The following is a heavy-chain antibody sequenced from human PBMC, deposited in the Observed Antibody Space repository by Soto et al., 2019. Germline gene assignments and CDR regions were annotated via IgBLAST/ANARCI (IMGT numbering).Heavy chain of an antibody. Sequence: ASVKVSCKVSGYTLTELSMHWVRQAPGKGLEWVGGFDPEDGETLYAQKFQGRVTMTEDTSTDTAYMELSSLRSEDTAVYYCASVGLGFWSGYYPRSFAYWGQGTLVTVSS. CDR1: GYTLTELS. J-gene: IGHJ4*02. D-gene: IGHD3-3*01. V-gene: IGHV1-24*01. CDR3: ASVGLGFWSGYYPRSFAY. CDR2: FDPEDGET.